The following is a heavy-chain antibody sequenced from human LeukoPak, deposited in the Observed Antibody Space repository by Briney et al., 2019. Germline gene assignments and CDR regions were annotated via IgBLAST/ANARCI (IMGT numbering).Heavy chain of an antibody. D-gene: IGHD1-26*01. V-gene: IGHV3-23*01. CDR2: ISGSGTGT. Sequence: GGSLRLSCAASGFSFSSYATNWVRQAPGKGLEWISAISGSGTGTYYADSVKGRFTISRDNSKNTLYLQMNSLRAEDTAVYYCAKDGGGTDFDYWGQGTLVTVSS. CDR1: GFSFSSYA. J-gene: IGHJ4*02. CDR3: AKDGGGTDFDY.